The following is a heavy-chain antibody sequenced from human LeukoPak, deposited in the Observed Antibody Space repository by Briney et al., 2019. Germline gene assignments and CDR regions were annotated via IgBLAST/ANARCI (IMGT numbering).Heavy chain of an antibody. CDR3: ARVRSSGYPYFDY. V-gene: IGHV3-30-3*01. D-gene: IGHD3-22*01. CDR2: TSHDGSQK. CDR1: GFTFSTYS. Sequence: PGRSLGLSCAASGFTFSTYSLHWVRQAPGKGLEWVAVTSHDGSQKFYADSVKGRFTISRDNAKNSLYLQMNSLRDEDTAVYYCARVRSSGYPYFDYWGQGTLVTVSS. J-gene: IGHJ4*02.